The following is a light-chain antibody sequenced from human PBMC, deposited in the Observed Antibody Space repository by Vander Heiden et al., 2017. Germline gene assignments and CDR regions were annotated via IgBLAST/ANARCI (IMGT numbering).Light chain of an antibody. CDR3: MQSLQLPYT. V-gene: IGKV2D-29*02. Sequence: DIVLTQTPLSLSVTPGQPASISCKSSQSLLHSVGKTYLYWYLQKPGQSPQLQIYEVSNRLSGVPDRFSGSGSGTDFTLRISRVEAEDVGVYYCMQSLQLPYTFGQGTNLEIK. CDR1: QSLLHSVGKTY. CDR2: EVS. J-gene: IGKJ2*01.